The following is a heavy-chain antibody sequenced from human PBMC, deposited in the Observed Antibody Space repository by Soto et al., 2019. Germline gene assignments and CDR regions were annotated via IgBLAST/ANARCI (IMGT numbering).Heavy chain of an antibody. Sequence: GGSLRLSCAASEFTFSSYGMHWVRQAPGKGLEWVAVISYDGSNKYYADSVKGRFTISRDNSKNTLYLQMNSLRAEDTAVYYCAKDLEGYNYYYYGMDVWGQGTSVTVSS. D-gene: IGHD3-3*01. CDR3: AKDLEGYNYYYYGMDV. CDR2: ISYDGSNK. J-gene: IGHJ6*02. CDR1: EFTFSSYG. V-gene: IGHV3-30*18.